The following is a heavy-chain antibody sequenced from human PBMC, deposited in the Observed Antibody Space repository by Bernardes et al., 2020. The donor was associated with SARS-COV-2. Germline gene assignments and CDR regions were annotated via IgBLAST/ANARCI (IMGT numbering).Heavy chain of an antibody. J-gene: IGHJ6*03. D-gene: IGHD2-2*01. CDR1: GYTFTSYG. V-gene: IGHV1-18*01. CDR3: ARQLTSTSPYYYYYYMDV. CDR2: ISAYNGTT. Sequence: ASLKVSCKASGYTFTSYGISWVRQAPGQGLEWMGWISAYNGTTTYAQKLQGRVTMTTDTSTSTAYMELRSLRSDDTAVYYCARQLTSTSPYYYYYYMDVWGKGTTVTVSS.